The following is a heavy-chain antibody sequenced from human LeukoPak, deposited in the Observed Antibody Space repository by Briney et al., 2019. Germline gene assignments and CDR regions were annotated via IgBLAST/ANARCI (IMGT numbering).Heavy chain of an antibody. D-gene: IGHD2-15*01. CDR2: IGTAGDT. Sequence: GGSLRLSCAASGFTFSSYGMHWVRQATGKGLEWVSAIGTAGDTYYPGSVKGRFTISRENAKNSLYLQMNSLRAGDTAVYYCARAEGYCSGGSCYSSYYYGMDVWGQGTTVTVSS. V-gene: IGHV3-13*01. CDR1: GFTFSSYG. CDR3: ARAEGYCSGGSCYSSYYYGMDV. J-gene: IGHJ6*02.